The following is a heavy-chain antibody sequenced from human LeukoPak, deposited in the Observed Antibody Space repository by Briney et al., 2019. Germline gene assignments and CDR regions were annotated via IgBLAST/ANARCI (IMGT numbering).Heavy chain of an antibody. D-gene: IGHD1-26*01. CDR3: VREVGAPGSFQH. V-gene: IGHV3-74*03. CDR2: INGDGRII. Sequence: PGGSLRLSCVASGFTFSSNWMHWVRQAPGKGLVWISRINGDGRIIEHAESVKGRFTISRNNADNTLHLQMNSLRAEDTAVYHCVREVGAPGSFQHWGQGAPVTVSS. J-gene: IGHJ1*01. CDR1: GFTFSSNW.